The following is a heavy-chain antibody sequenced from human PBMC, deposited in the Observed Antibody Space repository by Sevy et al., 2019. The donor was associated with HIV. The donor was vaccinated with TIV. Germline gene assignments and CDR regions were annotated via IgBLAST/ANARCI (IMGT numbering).Heavy chain of an antibody. J-gene: IGHJ4*02. D-gene: IGHD3-10*01. Sequence: GGSLRLSCEASGFSFSDYWMTWVRQAPGKGLEWVANMRQDGRETYYVDSVKGRFTVSRDNAKNSLWLQRNSLRAEDTAVYYCARGIFGSGSRLGFGYWGQGTLVTVSS. CDR3: ARGIFGSGSRLGFGY. CDR1: GFSFSDYW. V-gene: IGHV3-7*03. CDR2: MRQDGRET.